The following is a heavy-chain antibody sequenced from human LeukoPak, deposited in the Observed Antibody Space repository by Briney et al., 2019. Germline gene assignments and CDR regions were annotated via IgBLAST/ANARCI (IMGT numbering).Heavy chain of an antibody. CDR2: IYSGGST. Sequence: GGSLRLSCAASGFTVSSNYMSWLRQAPGKGLEWVSVIYSGGSTYYADSVRGTFTISRDNSKNTLYLQMNSLRAEDTAVDYCARTIVATIWREANFDYGGQGTLVTVSS. D-gene: IGHD5-12*01. J-gene: IGHJ4*02. V-gene: IGHV3-66*01. CDR1: GFTVSSNY. CDR3: ARTIVATIWREANFDY.